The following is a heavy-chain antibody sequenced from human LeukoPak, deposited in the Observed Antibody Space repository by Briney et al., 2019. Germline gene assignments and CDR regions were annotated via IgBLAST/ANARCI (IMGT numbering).Heavy chain of an antibody. J-gene: IGHJ4*02. CDR1: GGSFSGYY. CDR2: INHSGSI. D-gene: IGHD3-22*01. Sequence: PSETLSLTCAVYGGSFSGYYWSWIRQPPGKGLEWIGEINHSGSINYNPSLKSRVTISVDTSKNQFSLKLSSVTAADTAVYYCARGRVYYYDSSGHYYARYFDYWGQGTLVTVSS. V-gene: IGHV4-34*01. CDR3: ARGRVYYYDSSGHYYARYFDY.